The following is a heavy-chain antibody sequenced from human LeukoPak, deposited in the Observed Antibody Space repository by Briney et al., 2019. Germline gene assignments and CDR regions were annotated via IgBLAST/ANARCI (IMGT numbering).Heavy chain of an antibody. J-gene: IGHJ4*02. V-gene: IGHV1-69*13. Sequence: SVKVSCKASGGTFSSYAISWVRQAPGQGLEWMGGIIPIFGTANYAQKFQGRVTITADESTSTAYMELSSLRSEDTAVYYCARAATVTTLFDYWGQGTLVTVSS. CDR3: ARAATVTTLFDY. CDR2: IIPIFGTA. D-gene: IGHD4-17*01. CDR1: GGTFSSYA.